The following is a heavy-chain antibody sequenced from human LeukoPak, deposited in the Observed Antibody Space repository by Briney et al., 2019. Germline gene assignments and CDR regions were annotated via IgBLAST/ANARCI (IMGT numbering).Heavy chain of an antibody. Sequence: GRSLRLSCAASGFTFSSYGMHWVRQAPGKGLEWVAVIWCDGSNKYYADSVKGRFTISRDNSKNTLYLQMNSLRAEDTAVYYCARDESIAAYVYWGQGTLVTVSS. J-gene: IGHJ4*02. CDR2: IWCDGSNK. V-gene: IGHV3-33*01. CDR1: GFTFSSYG. CDR3: ARDESIAAYVY. D-gene: IGHD6-6*01.